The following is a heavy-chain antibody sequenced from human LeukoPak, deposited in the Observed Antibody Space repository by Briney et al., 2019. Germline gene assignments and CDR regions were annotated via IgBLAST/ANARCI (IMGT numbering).Heavy chain of an antibody. J-gene: IGHJ3*02. D-gene: IGHD1-26*01. Sequence: SETLSLTCSVSGGSISGSYWSWIRQPPGKGLEWLGYIYYTGSTNYNPSLKSRVTMSVDTSRNQFSLKLTSVTAADTAVYYCARSREDAFDIWGQGTMVTVS. CDR3: ARSREDAFDI. CDR2: IYYTGST. CDR1: GGSISGSY. V-gene: IGHV4-59*01.